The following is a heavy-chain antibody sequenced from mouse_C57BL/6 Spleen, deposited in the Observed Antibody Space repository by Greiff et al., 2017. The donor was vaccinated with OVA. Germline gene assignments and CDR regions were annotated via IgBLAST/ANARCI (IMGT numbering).Heavy chain of an antibody. D-gene: IGHD1-1*01. CDR3: ARGGYYGSSPY. CDR1: GYTFTGYW. V-gene: IGHV1-9*01. J-gene: IGHJ3*01. Sequence: QVQLQQSGAELMKPGASVKLSCKATGYTFTGYWIEWVKQRPGHGLEWIGEILPGSGSTNSNEKFKGKATFTADTSSNTAYMQLSSLTTEDSAIYYCARGGYYGSSPYWGQGTLVTVSA. CDR2: ILPGSGST.